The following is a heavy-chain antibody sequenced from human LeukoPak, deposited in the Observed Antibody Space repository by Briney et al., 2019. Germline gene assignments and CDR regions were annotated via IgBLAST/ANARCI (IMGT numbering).Heavy chain of an antibody. V-gene: IGHV4-34*01. Sequence: PSETLSLTCAVYGGSFSGYYWSWIRQPPGKGLEWIGEINHSGSTNYNPSLKSRVTISVDTSKNQFSLKLSSVTAADTAVYYRASDYCSSTSCYFRVFRYWGQGTLVTVSS. CDR1: GGSFSGYY. CDR2: INHSGST. CDR3: ASDYCSSTSCYFRVFRY. J-gene: IGHJ4*02. D-gene: IGHD2-2*01.